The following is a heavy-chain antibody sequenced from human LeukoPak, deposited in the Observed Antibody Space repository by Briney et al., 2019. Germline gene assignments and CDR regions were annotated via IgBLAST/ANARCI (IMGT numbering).Heavy chain of an antibody. CDR1: GFTFSTYA. J-gene: IGHJ6*03. D-gene: IGHD2/OR15-2a*01. CDR3: ARDYLRGYYYMDV. Sequence: GSSLRLSCAASGFTFSTYAMHWVRQAPGKGLEWVAVISFDGSNTYYADSVKGRFTISRDNSKNTLYLQMDSLRAEDTAVYYCARDYLRGYYYMDVWGKGTTVTVSS. V-gene: IGHV3-30*04. CDR2: ISFDGSNT.